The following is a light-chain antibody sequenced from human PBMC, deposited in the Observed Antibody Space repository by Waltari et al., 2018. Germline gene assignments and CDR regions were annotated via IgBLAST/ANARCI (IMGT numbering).Light chain of an antibody. V-gene: IGLV5-45*01. Sequence: QAVLTQPASLSASPGASVSLTCTLRSDHTVGAYNIYRYKKRPGSPPQFLLKYKSDSDKPRGSGVPSRFSVSRDTSANAGILLISGLQSEDEADYYCMILHNNAVVFGGGTKLAVL. J-gene: IGLJ3*02. CDR3: MILHNNAVV. CDR2: YKSDSDK. CDR1: SDHTVGAYN.